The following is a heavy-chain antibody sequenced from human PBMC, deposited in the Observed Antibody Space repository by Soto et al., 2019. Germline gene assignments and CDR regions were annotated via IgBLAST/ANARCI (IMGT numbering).Heavy chain of an antibody. Sequence: EVHLLESGGDLVRPGGSLRLSCAASGFSFHEYTMNWVRQAPGKGLEWVSGIYGAASGIYYADSVKGRFTISRDNSRNKVDLQMNNLRAEDTAVYYCAKDRHPDGVWDIDWWGQGARVTVSS. D-gene: IGHD4-17*01. CDR1: GFSFHEYT. J-gene: IGHJ4*02. V-gene: IGHV3-23*01. CDR3: AKDRHPDGVWDIDW. CDR2: IYGAASGI.